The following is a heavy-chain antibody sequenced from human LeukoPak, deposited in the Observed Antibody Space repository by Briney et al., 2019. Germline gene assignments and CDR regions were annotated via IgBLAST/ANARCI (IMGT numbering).Heavy chain of an antibody. D-gene: IGHD2-21*02. V-gene: IGHV4-30-4*01. CDR2: IYYSGNT. Sequence: PSETLSLTCTVSGGSISSGDYFWSWIRQPPGKGLEWIGYIYYSGNTYYNPSLKSRITISLDTSKNHFSLKMSSVTAADTAVYYCARRVTSIRGYFDYWGQGTLVTVSS. J-gene: IGHJ4*02. CDR1: GGSISSGDYF. CDR3: ARRVTSIRGYFDY.